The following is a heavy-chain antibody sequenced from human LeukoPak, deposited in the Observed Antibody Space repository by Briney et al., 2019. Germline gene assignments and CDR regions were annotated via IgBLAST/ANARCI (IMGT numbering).Heavy chain of an antibody. D-gene: IGHD4-17*01. CDR2: IYYSGST. J-gene: IGHJ2*01. V-gene: IGHV4-39*02. CDR1: GGSISSSSYY. Sequence: SETLSLTCTVSGGSISSSSYYWGWIRQPPGKGLEWIGSIYYSGSTYYNPSLKSRVTISVDTSKNQFSLKLSSVTAADTAVYYCARDLRAGGTWSYGVYFDLWGRGTLVTVSS. CDR3: ARDLRAGGTWSYGVYFDL.